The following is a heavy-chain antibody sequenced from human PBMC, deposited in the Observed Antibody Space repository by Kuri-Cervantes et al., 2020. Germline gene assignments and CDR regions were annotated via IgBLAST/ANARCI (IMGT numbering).Heavy chain of an antibody. CDR1: GFTFSSYG. V-gene: IGHV3-30*03. Sequence: GESLKISCAASGFTFSSYGMHWVRRAPGKGLEWVAVISYDGSNKYYADSVKGRFTISRDNSKNTLYLQMNSLRAEDTALYYCARRFDLWGQGTMVTVS. J-gene: IGHJ3*01. CDR2: ISYDGSNK. CDR3: ARRFDL.